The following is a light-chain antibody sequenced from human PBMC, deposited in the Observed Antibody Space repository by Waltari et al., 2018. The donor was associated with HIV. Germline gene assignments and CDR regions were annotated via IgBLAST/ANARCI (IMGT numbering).Light chain of an antibody. CDR1: SHKFDFYNF. Sequence: QSPLYQPAPVSGSPGQSIPIPCSGVSHKFDFYNFVSWYQLRPGNAPQLFIFWVTRPPSGISSRFSGATSGGTASLTMSDRQSEDEADYFCSSFAGTDTPVFGGGTKLTVL. J-gene: IGLJ3*02. CDR2: WVT. CDR3: SSFAGTDTPV. V-gene: IGLV2-14*01.